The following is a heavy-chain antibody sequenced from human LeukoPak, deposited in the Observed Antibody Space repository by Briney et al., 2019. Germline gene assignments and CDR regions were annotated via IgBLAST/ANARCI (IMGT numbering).Heavy chain of an antibody. J-gene: IGHJ4*02. CDR1: GYTFTSYY. D-gene: IGHD5-18*01. CDR2: INPSGGST. CDR3: ARAPTTVYSYGCIDY. Sequence: ASVKVFCKASGYTFTSYYMHWVRQAPGQGLEWMGIINPSGGSTSYAQKFQGRVTMTRDTSTSTVYMELSSLRSEDTAVYYCARAPTTVYSYGCIDYWGQGTLVIVSS. V-gene: IGHV1-46*01.